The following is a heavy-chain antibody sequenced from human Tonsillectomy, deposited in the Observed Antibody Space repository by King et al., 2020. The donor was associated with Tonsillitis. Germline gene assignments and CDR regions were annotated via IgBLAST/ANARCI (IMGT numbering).Heavy chain of an antibody. V-gene: IGHV3-74*01. CDR3: ARVVTAATIDY. Sequence: VQLVESGGGLVQPGGSLRLSCAASGFTFSSYWMHWVRQAPGKGLVWVSRINSDGSSTSYADSVKGRFTISRDNAKNTLYLKMNSLSAEDTAVYYCARVVTAATIDYWGQGTLVTVSS. J-gene: IGHJ4*02. D-gene: IGHD2-2*01. CDR2: INSDGSST. CDR1: GFTFSSYW.